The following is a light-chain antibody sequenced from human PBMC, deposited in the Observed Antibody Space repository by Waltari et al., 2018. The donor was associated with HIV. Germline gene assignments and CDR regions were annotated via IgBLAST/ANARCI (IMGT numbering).Light chain of an antibody. J-gene: IGLJ1*01. Sequence: QSALTQPASVPGSPGQSIPISCPGTSHDVGSPNYVSWHPQHPGEAPKLIIHDVSDRPSGISNRFSGSKSGNTASLTISGLQTEDEADYYCSSYTSSTTYVFGTGTRVTVL. CDR1: SHDVGSPNY. V-gene: IGLV2-14*03. CDR3: SSYTSSTTYV. CDR2: DVS.